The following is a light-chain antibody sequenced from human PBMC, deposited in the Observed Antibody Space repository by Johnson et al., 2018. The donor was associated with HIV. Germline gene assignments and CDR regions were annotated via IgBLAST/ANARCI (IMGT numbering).Light chain of an antibody. Sequence: QPVLTQPPSMSAAPGQRVTISCSGSSSNIGNNYVSWYQQVPGAAPKLLIYDNNRRPSGIPDRFSGSKSGTSATLGITGLQTGDEADYYCGTWDSSLSAGRVFGTGTKVTVL. V-gene: IGLV1-51*01. CDR3: GTWDSSLSAGRV. CDR1: SSNIGNNY. CDR2: DNN. J-gene: IGLJ1*01.